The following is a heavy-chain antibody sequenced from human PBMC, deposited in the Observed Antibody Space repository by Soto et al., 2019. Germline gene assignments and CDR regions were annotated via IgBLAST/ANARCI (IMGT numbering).Heavy chain of an antibody. V-gene: IGHV1-2*02. J-gene: IGHJ6*02. CDR1: GYTFTGYY. Sequence: ASVKVSCKASGYTFTGYYMHWVRQAPGQGLEWMGWINPNIGGTNYAQKFQGRVTMTRDTSISTAYMELSRLRSDDTAVYYCASRKEWELRPRYYYGREVLGHGTTVNVS. D-gene: IGHD1-26*01. CDR2: INPNIGGT. CDR3: ASRKEWELRPRYYYGREV.